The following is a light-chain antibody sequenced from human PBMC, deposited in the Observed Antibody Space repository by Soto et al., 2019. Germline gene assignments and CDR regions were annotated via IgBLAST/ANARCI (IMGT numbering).Light chain of an antibody. J-gene: IGLJ2*01. CDR3: QSADSSGTYGV. Sequence: SYELTQPPSVSVSPGQTARITCSGDALPKQYAYWYQQKPGQAPVLVIYKDSERPSGIPERFSGSSSGTTVTLTISGVQAEDEADYDCQSADSSGTYGVFGGGTQLTVL. V-gene: IGLV3-25*03. CDR1: ALPKQY. CDR2: KDS.